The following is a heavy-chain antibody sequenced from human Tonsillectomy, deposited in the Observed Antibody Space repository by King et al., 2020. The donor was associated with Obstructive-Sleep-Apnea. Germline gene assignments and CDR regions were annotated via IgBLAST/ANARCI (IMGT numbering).Heavy chain of an antibody. CDR3: ATAPAHYDILTGYPNFDY. CDR2: ISTYNGIT. D-gene: IGHD3-9*01. CDR1: GYTFTSYG. J-gene: IGHJ4*02. V-gene: IGHV1-18*04. Sequence: QLVQSGAEVKKPGASVKVSCKASGYTFTSYGISWVRQAPGQGLEWMGWISTYNGITNYAQKLQGRVSMTTDTSTSTAYMELRSLRSDDTAVYYCATAPAHYDILTGYPNFDYWGQGTLVTVSS.